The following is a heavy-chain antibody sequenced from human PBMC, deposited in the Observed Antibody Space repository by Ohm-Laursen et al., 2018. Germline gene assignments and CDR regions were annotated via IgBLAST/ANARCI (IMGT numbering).Heavy chain of an antibody. J-gene: IGHJ4*02. CDR3: ARARWDFDY. D-gene: IGHD4-23*01. Sequence: SLRLSCAASGFTFSSYGMHWVRQAPGKGLEWVSVIYSGGSTYYADSVKGRFTISRDNSKNTLYLQMNSLRAEDTAVYYCARARWDFDYWGQGTLVTVSS. V-gene: IGHV3-66*01. CDR1: GFTFSSYG. CDR2: IYSGGST.